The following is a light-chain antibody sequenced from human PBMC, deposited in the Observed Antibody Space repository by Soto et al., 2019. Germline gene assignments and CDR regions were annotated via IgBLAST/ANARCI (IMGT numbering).Light chain of an antibody. CDR3: QQSYDTLWT. CDR1: QNITTF. V-gene: IGKV1-39*01. J-gene: IGKJ1*01. Sequence: DIQMTQSPSSLSASVGDRVTITCRASQNITTFLNWYQQKPGKAPNLLIYAASSLQSGVPSRFSGSGSGTDFTLTISSLQLEDFATYYCQQSYDTLWTFGQGTKVDI. CDR2: AAS.